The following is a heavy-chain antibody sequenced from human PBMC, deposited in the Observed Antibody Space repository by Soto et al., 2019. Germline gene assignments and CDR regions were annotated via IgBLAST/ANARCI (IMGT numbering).Heavy chain of an antibody. CDR2: TYPGDSAT. V-gene: IGHV5-51*01. D-gene: IGHD3-16*01. CDR1: GFAFSNYW. Sequence: PGESLKISCKTSGFAFSNYWVGWVRQMPGKGFEWMGITYPGDSATKYSPSFQGHVTISSDKSTNTAYLQWSSLRASDTAIYFCAANPRHDTDALRPYWGQGTLVTVSS. J-gene: IGHJ4*02. CDR3: AANPRHDTDALRPY.